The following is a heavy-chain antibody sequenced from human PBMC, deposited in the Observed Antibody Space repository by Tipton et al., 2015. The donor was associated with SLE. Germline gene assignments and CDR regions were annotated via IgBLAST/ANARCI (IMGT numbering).Heavy chain of an antibody. J-gene: IGHJ5*02. V-gene: IGHV3-48*03. CDR3: ARQGERWSRDNWFDP. CDR2: ISGSGSTI. CDR1: GFTFSSYE. Sequence: SLRLSCAASGFTFSSYEMNWVRQAPGKGLEWVSYISGSGSTIYYADSAKGRFTISRDNAKNSLYLQMNSLRAEDTAVYYCARQGERWSRDNWFDPWGQGTLVTVSS. D-gene: IGHD4-23*01.